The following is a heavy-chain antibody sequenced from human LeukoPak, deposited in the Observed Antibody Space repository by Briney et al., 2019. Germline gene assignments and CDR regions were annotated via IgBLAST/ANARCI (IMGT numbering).Heavy chain of an antibody. V-gene: IGHV1-18*01. Sequence: ASVKVSCKASGYTFTSYGISWVRQAPGQGLEWMGWISAYNGITDYAQKLQGRVTMTTDTSTSTAYMELRSLRSDDTAVYYCARVTQTDYDFDYWGQGTLVTVSS. CDR2: ISAYNGIT. CDR3: ARVTQTDYDFDY. J-gene: IGHJ4*02. D-gene: IGHD4-17*01. CDR1: GYTFTSYG.